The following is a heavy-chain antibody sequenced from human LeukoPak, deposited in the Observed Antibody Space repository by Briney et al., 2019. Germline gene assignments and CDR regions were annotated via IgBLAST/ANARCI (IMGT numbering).Heavy chain of an antibody. CDR2: IIPIFGTA. CDR1: GGTFSSYA. V-gene: IGHV1-69*13. J-gene: IGHJ6*02. Sequence: SVKLSCKASGGTFSSYAISWVRQAPGQRLEWMGGIIPIFGTANYAQKFQARVTITADESTSIAYMELSSLRSEDTAVYYCANRGTSSGYYYGSFPLDYYGMDVWGQGTTVTVSS. CDR3: ANRGTSSGYYYGSFPLDYYGMDV. D-gene: IGHD3-22*01.